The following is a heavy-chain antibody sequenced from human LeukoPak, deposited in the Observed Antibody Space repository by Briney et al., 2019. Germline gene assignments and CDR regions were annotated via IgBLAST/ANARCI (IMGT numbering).Heavy chain of an antibody. CDR2: INQSGST. D-gene: IGHD1-1*01. CDR1: GESFRGYY. J-gene: IGHJ4*02. Sequence: PSETLSLTCAVFGESFRGYYWSWIRQSPGKGLEWIGEINQSGSTNYNPSLKSRVTTSVDTSKNQFSLKLSSVTAADTALYYCARVDDWNALEFWGQGNMVTVSS. V-gene: IGHV4-34*01. CDR3: ARVDDWNALEF.